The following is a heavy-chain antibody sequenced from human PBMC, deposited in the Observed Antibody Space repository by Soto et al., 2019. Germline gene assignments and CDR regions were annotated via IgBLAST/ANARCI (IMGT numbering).Heavy chain of an antibody. CDR2: IIPIFGTA. Sequence: RASVKVSCKASGGTFSSYAISWVRQAPGQGLEWMGGIIPIFGTANYAQKFQGRVTITADESTSTAYMELSSLRPEDTAVYYCARGSFRGYSYGYSDYWGQGTLVTVSS. CDR3: ARGSFRGYSYGYSDY. V-gene: IGHV1-69*13. CDR1: GGTFSSYA. D-gene: IGHD5-18*01. J-gene: IGHJ4*02.